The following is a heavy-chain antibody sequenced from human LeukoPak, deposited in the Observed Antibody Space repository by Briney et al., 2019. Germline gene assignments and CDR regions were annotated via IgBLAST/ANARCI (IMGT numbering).Heavy chain of an antibody. V-gene: IGHV3-53*01. CDR2: IYSGGST. D-gene: IGHD4-23*01. J-gene: IGHJ4*02. CDR3: ARGKNSAGNVNDV. Sequence: GGSLRLSCAASGFTVSSNYMSWVRQAPGKGLEWVSVIYSGGSTYYADSVKGRFTISRDNSKNTLYLQMDSLSAEDTAVYYCARGKNSAGNVNDVWGQGTLVTVSS. CDR1: GFTVSSNY.